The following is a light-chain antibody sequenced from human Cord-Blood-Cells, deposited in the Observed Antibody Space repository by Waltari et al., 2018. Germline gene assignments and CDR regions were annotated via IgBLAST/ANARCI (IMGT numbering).Light chain of an antibody. CDR2: EAS. V-gene: IGKV1-5*03. CDR1: QRISSW. CDR3: QQYNSYSVS. Sequence: DIQMTQSPSTLSASVGDRVTITCRASQRISSWLAWYQQKPGKAPKLLSYEASSLESGVPSRFSGSGSGTEFTLTISSLQPDDFATYYCQQYNSYSVSFGQGTKLEIK. J-gene: IGKJ2*03.